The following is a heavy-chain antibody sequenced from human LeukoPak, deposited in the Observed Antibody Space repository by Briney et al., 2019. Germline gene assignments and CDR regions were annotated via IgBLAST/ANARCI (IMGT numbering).Heavy chain of an antibody. CDR3: ARPNCGGECYFSGYGMDV. V-gene: IGHV3-30*04. Sequence: GGSLRLSCTTSGFSFTSYGMHWVRQGPGKGLEWVAVVRYDGRDEHYADSVKGRFTISRGNSKTTLYLQMNNLREEDTAVYYCARPNCGGECYFSGYGMDVWGQGTTVIVSS. J-gene: IGHJ6*02. CDR2: VRYDGRDE. CDR1: GFSFTSYG. D-gene: IGHD2-21*01.